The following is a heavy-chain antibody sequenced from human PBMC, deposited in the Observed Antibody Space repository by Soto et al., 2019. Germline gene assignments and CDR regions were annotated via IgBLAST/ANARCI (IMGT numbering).Heavy chain of an antibody. D-gene: IGHD6-19*01. CDR3: ARGSVAGRRFDY. CDR1: GYTFTSYY. J-gene: IGHJ4*02. Sequence: QVQLVQSGAEVKKPGASVKVSCKASGYTFTSYYIHWVRQAPGQGLEWMGIINPSGGSTSYAQKVQGRVTMTRDTSTSTVFMELSSLRSEDTAVYSCARGSVAGRRFDYWGQGTLVTVSS. V-gene: IGHV1-46*01. CDR2: INPSGGST.